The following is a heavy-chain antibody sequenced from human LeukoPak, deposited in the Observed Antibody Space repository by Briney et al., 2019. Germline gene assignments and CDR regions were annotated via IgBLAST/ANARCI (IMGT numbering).Heavy chain of an antibody. V-gene: IGHV4-39*01. CDR1: GGSISSSSYY. CDR2: MYYSGST. Sequence: PSETLSLTCTVSGGSISSSSYYWGWIRQPPGKGLEWIGSMYYSGSTYYNPSLKSRVTISVDTSTNQLSLRLRSVTAADTAVYYCACTLGYCSVTSCHAPFDPWGKGILVTVSS. CDR3: ACTLGYCSVTSCHAPFDP. D-gene: IGHD2-2*03. J-gene: IGHJ5*02.